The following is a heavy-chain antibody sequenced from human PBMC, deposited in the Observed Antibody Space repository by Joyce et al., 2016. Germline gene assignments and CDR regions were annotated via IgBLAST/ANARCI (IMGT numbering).Heavy chain of an antibody. V-gene: IGHV3-53*01. CDR2: IYPGGGT. CDR3: ARGLGDAFDL. CDR1: GFTVSVKY. Sequence: EVQLVESGRGLIQPGGSLRLSCAASGFTVSVKYMNWVRQPPGKGLEWVSVIYPGGGTDHADSVKGRFTISRDNSKNTMYLQMNSLRAEDTAVYYCARGLGDAFDLWGQGTRVTVSS. J-gene: IGHJ3*01. D-gene: IGHD7-27*01.